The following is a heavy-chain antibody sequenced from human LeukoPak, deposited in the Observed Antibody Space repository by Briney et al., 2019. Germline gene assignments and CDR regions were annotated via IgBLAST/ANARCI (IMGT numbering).Heavy chain of an antibody. CDR2: INLNSGGT. Sequence: ASVNASCKPSRYTVTSYGISWVGQAPGQGGEGMGWINLNSGGTKYEQKFQGRVTITRETSIRPAYREMGRRRSDDTAGHYFMKPGTKRELLRFDYWGQGTLVTVSS. CDR3: MKPGTKRELLRFDY. D-gene: IGHD1-26*01. V-gene: IGHV1-2*02. CDR1: RYTVTSYG. J-gene: IGHJ4*02.